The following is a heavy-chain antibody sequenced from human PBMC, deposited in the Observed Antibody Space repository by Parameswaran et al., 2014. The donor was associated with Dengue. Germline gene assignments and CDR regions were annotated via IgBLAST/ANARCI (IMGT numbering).Heavy chain of an antibody. Sequence: WIRQPPGKGLEWIGYIYYSGSTYYNPSLKSRVTISVDTSKNQFSLKLSSVTAADTAVYYCARDHYDTQGGDSGLDYWGQGTLVTVSS. V-gene: IGHV4-30-4*01. CDR3: ARDHYDTQGGDSGLDY. J-gene: IGHJ4*02. D-gene: IGHD3-22*01. CDR2: IYYSGST.